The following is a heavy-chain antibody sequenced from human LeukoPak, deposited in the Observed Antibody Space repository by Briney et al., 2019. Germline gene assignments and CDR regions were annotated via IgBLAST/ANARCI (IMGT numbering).Heavy chain of an antibody. V-gene: IGHV3-74*01. CDR1: GFTFSRHW. CDR3: ARVISYFDL. CDR2: IKSDGSET. D-gene: IGHD3-3*02. J-gene: IGHJ4*02. Sequence: GRSLRLSCAASGFTFSRHWMHWVRQGPGKGLEWVSRIKSDGSETQYADSVKGRFTISRDNAHNTLYLQMTSLRPEDTAIYYCARVISYFDLWGQGALVTASS.